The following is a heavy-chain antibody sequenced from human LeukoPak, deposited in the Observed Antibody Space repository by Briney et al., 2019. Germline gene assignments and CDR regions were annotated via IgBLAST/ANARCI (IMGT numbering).Heavy chain of an antibody. D-gene: IGHD5-18*01. CDR3: ARDGGYTYGYHY. J-gene: IGHJ4*02. CDR2: INTYNGNT. Sequence: ASVKVSCKASGYTFTSFGITWVRQAPGQGLGWMGWINTYNGNTKYAQKFQGRVTMTTDTSTSTVYMELRGLRADDTAVYYCARDGGYTYGYHYWGQGTLVTVSS. CDR1: GYTFTSFG. V-gene: IGHV1-18*01.